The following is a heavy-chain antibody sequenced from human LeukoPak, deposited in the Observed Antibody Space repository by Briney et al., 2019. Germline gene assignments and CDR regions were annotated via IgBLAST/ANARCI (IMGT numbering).Heavy chain of an antibody. D-gene: IGHD3-9*01. V-gene: IGHV3-30*04. CDR3: ARGLRYFDWLLYNYYGMDV. J-gene: IGHJ6*02. Sequence: GGSLRLSCAASGFTFSSYAMHWVRQAPGKGLEWVAVISYDGSNKYYADSVKGRFTISRDNSKNTLYLQMNSLRAEDTAVYYCARGLRYFDWLLYNYYGMDVWGQGTTVTVSS. CDR1: GFTFSSYA. CDR2: ISYDGSNK.